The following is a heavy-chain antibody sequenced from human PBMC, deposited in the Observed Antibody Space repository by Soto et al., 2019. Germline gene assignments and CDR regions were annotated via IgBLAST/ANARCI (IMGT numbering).Heavy chain of an antibody. CDR2: IYPGDSDT. CDR1: GYSFSSHW. V-gene: IGHV5-51*01. Sequence: PGESLKISCKGSGYSFSSHWIGWVRQMPGKGLEWMGIIYPGDSDTRYSPSFQGQVTIAADKSITTAYLQWRSLKASDTAIYFCARLRADCSGGSCYSYYLDYWGQGTLVTVSS. CDR3: ARLRADCSGGSCYSYYLDY. D-gene: IGHD2-15*01. J-gene: IGHJ4*02.